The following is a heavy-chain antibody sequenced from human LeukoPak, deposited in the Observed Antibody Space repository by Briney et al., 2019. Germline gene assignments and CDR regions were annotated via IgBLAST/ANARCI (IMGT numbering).Heavy chain of an antibody. J-gene: IGHJ4*02. Sequence: GGSLRLSCGASGFTFDDYAMHWVRHAPGKGLEWVSGIRWNSASIGYADSVKGRFTISRDNAKNSLYLQMNSLRAEDTALYYCAKRGTLREFDYWGQGTLVTVSS. D-gene: IGHD3-16*01. V-gene: IGHV3-9*01. CDR1: GFTFDDYA. CDR3: AKRGTLREFDY. CDR2: IRWNSASI.